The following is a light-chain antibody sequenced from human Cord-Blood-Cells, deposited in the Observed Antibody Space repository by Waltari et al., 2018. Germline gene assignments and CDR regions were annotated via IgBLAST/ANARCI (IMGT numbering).Light chain of an antibody. V-gene: IGKV1-33*01. J-gene: IGKJ4*01. Sequence: DIQMTQSPSSLSASVGDRVTITCQASQDISNYLNWYQQKPGKAPKLLIYDASNLETGVPSRFSGSGSGTDFTFTISSLQPEEIATYYCQQYDNLPPALTFGGGTKVEIK. CDR2: DAS. CDR1: QDISNY. CDR3: QQYDNLPPALT.